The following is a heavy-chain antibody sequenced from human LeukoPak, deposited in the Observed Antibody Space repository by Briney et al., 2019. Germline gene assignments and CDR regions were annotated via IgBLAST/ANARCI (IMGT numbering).Heavy chain of an antibody. J-gene: IGHJ4*02. CDR2: FDPEDGET. CDR1: GYTFTSYY. V-gene: IGHV1-24*01. Sequence: ASVKVSCKASGYTFTSYYMHWVRQAPGKGLEWMGGFDPEDGETIYAQKFQGRVTMTEDTSTDTAYMELSSLRSEDTAVYYCATVGATRSPFDYWGQGTLVTVSS. D-gene: IGHD1-26*01. CDR3: ATVGATRSPFDY.